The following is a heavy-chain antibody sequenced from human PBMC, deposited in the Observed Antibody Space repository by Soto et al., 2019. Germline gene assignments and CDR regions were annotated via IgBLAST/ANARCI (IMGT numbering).Heavy chain of an antibody. V-gene: IGHV3-15*07. CDR1: GFNFTNAW. Sequence: GGSLRLSCAASGFNFTNAWINWVRQTPGKGLEWVGRIKSKTDGGTKDYAEPVKGRFAISRDDSNNMVYLQMNSLKIEDTAVYYCTTDSYSTIIIVRFDYWGHGTLVTVSS. CDR3: TTDSYSTIIIVRFDY. J-gene: IGHJ4*01. D-gene: IGHD3-22*01. CDR2: IKSKTDGGTK.